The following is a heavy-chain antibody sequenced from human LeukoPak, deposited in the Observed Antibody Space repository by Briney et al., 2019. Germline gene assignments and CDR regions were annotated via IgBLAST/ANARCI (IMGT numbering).Heavy chain of an antibody. V-gene: IGHV4-34*01. CDR2: INHSGST. Sequence: PSETLSLTRAVYGGSFSGYYWSWIRQPPGKGLEWIGEINHSGSTNYNPSLKSRVTISVDTSKNQFSLKLSSVTAADTAVYYCARGPPRFIDYWGQGTLVTVSS. CDR1: GGSFSGYY. CDR3: ARGPPRFIDY. J-gene: IGHJ4*02.